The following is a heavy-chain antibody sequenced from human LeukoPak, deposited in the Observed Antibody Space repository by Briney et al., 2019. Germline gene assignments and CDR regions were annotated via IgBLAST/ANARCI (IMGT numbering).Heavy chain of an antibody. J-gene: IGHJ4*02. D-gene: IGHD6-19*01. V-gene: IGHV3-21*01. CDR3: AKGRGSSGYIYFDY. CDR2: ISSSSSYI. CDR1: GFTFSSYS. Sequence: GGSLRLSCAASGFTFSSYSMNWVRQAPGKGLEWVSSISSSSSYIYYADSVKGRFTISRDNAKNSLYLQMNSLRAEDTAVYYCAKGRGSSGYIYFDYWGQGTLVTVSS.